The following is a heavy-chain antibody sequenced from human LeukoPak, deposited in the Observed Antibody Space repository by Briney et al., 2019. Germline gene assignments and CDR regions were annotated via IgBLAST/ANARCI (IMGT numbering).Heavy chain of an antibody. CDR2: IYWNDDK. CDR3: AHTRWSGPVFDY. Sequence: SGPTLVXPTQTLTLTCTFSGFSLSTSGVGVGWIRQPPGKALEWLALIYWNDDKRYSPSLKSRLTITKDTSKNQVVLTMTNMDPVDTATYYCAHTRWSGPVFDYWGQGTLVTVSS. J-gene: IGHJ4*02. CDR1: GFSLSTSGVG. V-gene: IGHV2-5*01. D-gene: IGHD3-3*01.